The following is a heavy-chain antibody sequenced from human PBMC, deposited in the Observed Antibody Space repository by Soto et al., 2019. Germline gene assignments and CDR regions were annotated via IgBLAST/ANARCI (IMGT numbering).Heavy chain of an antibody. Sequence: EVQLLESGGGLVQPVGYLRLSCAASGFTFSNYAVTWVRQAPGKGLERVSTMSGIGCSTYYADSVKGRFTISRDNSKLTLNLQMNSLRAEDTAVYYCAKDQGSSRYEIDSWGQGTLVTVSS. D-gene: IGHD6-13*01. V-gene: IGHV3-23*01. CDR2: MSGIGCST. CDR3: AKDQGSSRYEIDS. J-gene: IGHJ4*02. CDR1: GFTFSNYA.